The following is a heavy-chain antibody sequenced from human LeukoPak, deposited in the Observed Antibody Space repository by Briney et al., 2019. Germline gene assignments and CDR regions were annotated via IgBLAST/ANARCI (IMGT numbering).Heavy chain of an antibody. CDR1: GGSISSSSYS. V-gene: IGHV3-23*01. D-gene: IGHD6-19*01. CDR2: IDYSGGDT. J-gene: IGHJ5*02. Sequence: ETLSLTCSVSGGSISSSSYSWGWVRQAPGKGLEWVSSIDYSGGDTHYADSVKGRFTISRDNSKNTLYLQLSSLRGDDTAVYYCARNSGWYGVPWGQGTLVTVSS. CDR3: ARNSGWYGVP.